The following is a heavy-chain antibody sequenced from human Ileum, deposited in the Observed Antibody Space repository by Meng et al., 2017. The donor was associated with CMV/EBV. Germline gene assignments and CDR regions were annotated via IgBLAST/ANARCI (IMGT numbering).Heavy chain of an antibody. CDR3: PSVARGYCSSNSCYNRSFHH. V-gene: IGHV1-69*05. J-gene: IGHJ1*01. CDR2: IVPSFAIL. D-gene: IGHD2-2*02. CDR1: GGTFSDYA. Sequence: SSVNVSCKPCGGTFSDYAFNWVRQTPGQGLEWIGGIVPSFAILRYAQKFQGRVSITTDESASSVYVELSSLRSDDTAVYYCPSVARGYCSSNSCYNRSFHHWGQGTLVTVSS.